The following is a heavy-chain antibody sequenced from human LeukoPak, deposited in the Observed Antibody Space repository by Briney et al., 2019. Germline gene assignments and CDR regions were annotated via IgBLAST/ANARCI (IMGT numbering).Heavy chain of an antibody. J-gene: IGHJ4*02. CDR1: GGSITSSSYY. V-gene: IGHV4-39*01. CDR2: FYYSGST. D-gene: IGHD2-2*01. Sequence: SETLSLTCTVSGGSITSSSYYWGWIRQPPGKGLQWIGSFYYSGSTYYNPSLKSRVTIYVDTSKNQFSLKLSSVTAADTAVYYCARRPSQRGAGSFDYWGQGTLVTVSS. CDR3: ARRPSQRGAGSFDY.